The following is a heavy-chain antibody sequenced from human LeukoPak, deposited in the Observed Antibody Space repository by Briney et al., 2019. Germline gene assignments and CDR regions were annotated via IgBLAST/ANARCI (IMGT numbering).Heavy chain of an antibody. CDR3: ARGAFGVYAFDI. J-gene: IGHJ3*02. CDR1: GFTFSTYW. Sequence: GGSLRLSCEASGFTFSTYWMHWVRQAPGKGLVWVSRITPDGTSTTYADSVKGRFTISRDIAKNTLYVQMNSLRAEDTAVYYCARGAFGVYAFDIWGQGTMVTVSS. V-gene: IGHV3-74*01. D-gene: IGHD3-3*01. CDR2: ITPDGTST.